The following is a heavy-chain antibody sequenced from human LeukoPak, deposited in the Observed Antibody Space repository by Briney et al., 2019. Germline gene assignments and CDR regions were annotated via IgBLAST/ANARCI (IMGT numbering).Heavy chain of an antibody. CDR2: IKQDGSEK. J-gene: IGHJ4*02. D-gene: IGHD4-17*01. V-gene: IGHV3-7*01. CDR3: ARELSTVTSGALVGY. Sequence: GGSLRLSCAASGFTFSSYWMSWVRQAPGKGLEWVANIKQDGSEKYCVDSVKGRFTISRDNAKNSLYLQMNSLRAEGTAVYYCARELSTVTSGALVGYWGQGTLVTVSS. CDR1: GFTFSSYW.